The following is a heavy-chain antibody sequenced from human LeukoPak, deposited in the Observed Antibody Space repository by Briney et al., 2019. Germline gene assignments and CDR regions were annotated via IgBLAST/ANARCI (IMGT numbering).Heavy chain of an antibody. CDR1: GGSISSGGYY. J-gene: IGHJ3*02. CDR3: ARDYYDSSGYYYRGEEAGFDI. CDR2: IYYSGST. Sequence: SETLSLTCTVSGGSISSGGYYWSWIRQHPGKGLEWIGYIYYSGSTYYNPSPKSRVTISVDTSKNQFSLKPSSVTAADTAVYYCARDYYDSSGYYYRGEEAGFDIWGQGTMVTVSS. V-gene: IGHV4-31*03. D-gene: IGHD3-22*01.